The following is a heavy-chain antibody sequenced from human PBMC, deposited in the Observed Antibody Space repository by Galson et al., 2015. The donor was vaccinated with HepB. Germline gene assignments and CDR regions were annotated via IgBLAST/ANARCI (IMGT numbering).Heavy chain of an antibody. J-gene: IGHJ3*02. V-gene: IGHV4-39*01. CDR2: IYFTGST. Sequence: SETLSLTCIVSGGSMTMNNYYWDWIRQSPGKGLEWIGGIYFTGSTDYNPSLNSRVTISVGTSKSRFSLKLASVTAADTAVYYCARREARGIRGLEAFDIWGQGTTVAVSS. D-gene: IGHD3-10*01. CDR1: GGSMTMNNYY. CDR3: ARREARGIRGLEAFDI.